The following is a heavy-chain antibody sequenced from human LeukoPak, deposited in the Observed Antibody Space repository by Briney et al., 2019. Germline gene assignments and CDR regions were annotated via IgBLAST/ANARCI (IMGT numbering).Heavy chain of an antibody. CDR2: IYYSGST. CDR3: ARDLYYDSSGYSTIADTYYFDY. J-gene: IGHJ4*02. D-gene: IGHD3-22*01. V-gene: IGHV4-59*12. CDR1: GGSISSYY. Sequence: SETLSLTCTVSGGSISSYYWSWIRQPPGKGLEWIGSIYYSGSTYNNPSLKSRVTISVDTSKNQFSLKLSSVTAADTAVYYCARDLYYDSSGYSTIADTYYFDYWGQGTLVTVSS.